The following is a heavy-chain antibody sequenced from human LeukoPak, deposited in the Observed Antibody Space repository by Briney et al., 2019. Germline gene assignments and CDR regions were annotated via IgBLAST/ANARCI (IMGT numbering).Heavy chain of an antibody. V-gene: IGHV3-11*01. CDR2: ISSDGSTI. CDR3: ARDPLSDSSGGY. CDR1: GFTFSDFF. J-gene: IGHJ4*02. Sequence: SGGSLRLSCAASGFTFSDFFMSWIRRAPGKGLEWVSYISSDGSTIYYADSVRGRFTISRDNSKNSVYLQMISLRAEDTAVYYCARDPLSDSSGGYWGQGTLVTVSS. D-gene: IGHD3-3*01.